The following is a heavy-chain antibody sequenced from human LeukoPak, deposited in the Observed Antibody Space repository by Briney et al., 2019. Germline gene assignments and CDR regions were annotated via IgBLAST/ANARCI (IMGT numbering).Heavy chain of an antibody. CDR3: GRGLGYCSGGSCYSLPYYYYGMDV. CDR2: ISSSSSTI. D-gene: IGHD2-15*01. J-gene: IGHJ6*02. CDR1: GFTFSSYS. V-gene: IGHV3-48*04. Sequence: PGGSLRLSCAASGFTFSSYSMNWVRQAPGKGLEWVSYISSSSSTIYYADSVRGRFTISRDNAKNSLYLQMNSLRAEDTAVYYCGRGLGYCSGGSCYSLPYYYYGMDVWGQGTTVTVSS.